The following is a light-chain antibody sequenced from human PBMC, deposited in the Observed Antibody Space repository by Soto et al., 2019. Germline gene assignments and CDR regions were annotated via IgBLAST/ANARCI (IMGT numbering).Light chain of an antibody. J-gene: IGKJ1*01. V-gene: IGKV3-20*01. Sequence: EIVLTQSPGTLSLSPGERATLSCRASQSVTSSYLAWWQQKPGQAPRLLIYGASSRATGIPDRFSGSGSGTDFTLTISSLQSEDFAVYYCQQYNNWPRTFGQGTKVDIK. CDR3: QQYNNWPRT. CDR1: QSVTSSY. CDR2: GAS.